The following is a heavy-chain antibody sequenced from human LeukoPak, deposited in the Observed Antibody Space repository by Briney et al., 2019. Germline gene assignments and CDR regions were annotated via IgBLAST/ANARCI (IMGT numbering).Heavy chain of an antibody. CDR3: TRGKPETVFDS. CDR2: INHSGST. CDR1: GGSFSGYC. V-gene: IGHV4-34*01. J-gene: IGHJ4*01. Sequence: PSETLSLTCNVYGGSFSGYCWSWIRQPPGKGLEWIGEINHSGSTNYNPSLKTRVTISLDRSKDQFSLKLTSVTAADTAVYYCTRGKPETVFDSWGRGTLVTVSS.